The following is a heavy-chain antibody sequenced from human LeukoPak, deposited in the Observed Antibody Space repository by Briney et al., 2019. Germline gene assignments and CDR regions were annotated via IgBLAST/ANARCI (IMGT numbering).Heavy chain of an antibody. Sequence: KSSETLSLTCTVSGYSISSVYYWGWIREPPGEGLELIGSIYHSGSTYYNPSLKSPVTISIDTSKNQFSLKLSSVTAADTAVYYCASRAHELENYGDYLYYFDYWGLGTLVTVSS. CDR2: IYHSGST. V-gene: IGHV4-38-2*02. CDR1: GYSISSVYY. CDR3: ASRAHELENYGDYLYYFDY. D-gene: IGHD4-17*01. J-gene: IGHJ4*02.